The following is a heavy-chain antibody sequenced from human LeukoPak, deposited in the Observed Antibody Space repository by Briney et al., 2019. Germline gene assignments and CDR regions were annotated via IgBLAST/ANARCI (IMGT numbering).Heavy chain of an antibody. CDR1: GFTFSSYT. J-gene: IGHJ4*02. V-gene: IGHV3-21*01. CDR2: ISGSSYYI. D-gene: IGHD1-26*01. Sequence: SGGSLRLSCAASGFTFSSYTINWVRQAPGKGLEWVSSISGSSYYIYYADSVRGRFTISRDNAKNSAYLQMNSLRAEDTAVYYCAASEGGATTNVYWGQGTLVTVSS. CDR3: AASEGGATTNVY.